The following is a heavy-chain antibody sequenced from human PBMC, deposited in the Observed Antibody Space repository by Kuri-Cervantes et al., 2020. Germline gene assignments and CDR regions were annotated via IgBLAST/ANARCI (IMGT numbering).Heavy chain of an antibody. J-gene: IGHJ1*01. V-gene: IGHV4-39*01. CDR2: IYYSGST. D-gene: IGHD6-13*01. CDR1: GGSISTSSYY. Sequence: SETLSLTCTVSGGSISTSSYYWGWIRQPPGKGLEWIGTIYYSGSTHYNPSLESRVTISVDTSKSQFSLKLSSVAAADTAVYYCARVARYSSSWPEYFQHWGQGTLVTVSS. CDR3: ARVARYSSSWPEYFQH.